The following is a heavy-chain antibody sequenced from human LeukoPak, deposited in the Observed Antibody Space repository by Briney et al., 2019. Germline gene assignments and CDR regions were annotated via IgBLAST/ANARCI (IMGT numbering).Heavy chain of an antibody. Sequence: SSETLSLTCTVSGGSISSYYWSWIRQPPGKGLEWIGYIYYSGSTNYNPSLKSRVTISVDTSKNQFSLKLSSVTAADTAVYYCARVTAARRPLWFDPWGQGTLATVSS. V-gene: IGHV4-59*01. CDR2: IYYSGST. D-gene: IGHD6-6*01. CDR3: ARVTAARRPLWFDP. CDR1: GGSISSYY. J-gene: IGHJ5*02.